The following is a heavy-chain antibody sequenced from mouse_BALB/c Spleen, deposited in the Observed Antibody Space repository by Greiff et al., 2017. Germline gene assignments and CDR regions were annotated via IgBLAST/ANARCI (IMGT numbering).Heavy chain of an antibody. J-gene: IGHJ4*01. CDR1: GYTFTDYY. CDR2: IYPGSGNT. CDR3: ARSFMDY. Sequence: QVQLKQSGAELARPGASVKLSCKASGYTFTDYYINWVKQRTGQGLEWIGEIYPGSGNTYYNEKFKGKATLTADKSSSTAYMQLSSLTSEDSAVYFFARSFMDYWGQGTSVTVSA. V-gene: IGHV1-77*01.